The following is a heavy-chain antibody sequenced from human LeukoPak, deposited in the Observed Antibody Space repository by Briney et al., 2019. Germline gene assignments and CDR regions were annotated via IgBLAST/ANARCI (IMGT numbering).Heavy chain of an antibody. CDR2: FDPGSGEI. J-gene: IGHJ4*02. Sequence: VASVKLSCKFSGYSITELSTHWVRQAPGKGLEWMGGFDPGSGEIIYEQKFQDRVTMTEDTSTDTAYMELSSLRSEDTALYYCATGTHYDLLPFWGQGTLVTVSS. V-gene: IGHV1-24*01. CDR1: GYSITELS. CDR3: ATGTHYDLLPF. D-gene: IGHD3-9*01.